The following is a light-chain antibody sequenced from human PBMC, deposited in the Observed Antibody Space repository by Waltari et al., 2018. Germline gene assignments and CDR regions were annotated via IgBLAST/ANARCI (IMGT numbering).Light chain of an antibody. J-gene: IGKJ1*01. CDR1: QIVISRY. V-gene: IGKV3-20*01. Sequence: MVLTQSPGTLSVTPGERATLSCRASQIVISRYLAWYQQKPGQAPRLLIFDASSRATGIPDRFTGSGSGTDFSLTISRVEPEDSAVYYCHGYGSSPTWTFGQGTKVEIK. CDR2: DAS. CDR3: HGYGSSPTWT.